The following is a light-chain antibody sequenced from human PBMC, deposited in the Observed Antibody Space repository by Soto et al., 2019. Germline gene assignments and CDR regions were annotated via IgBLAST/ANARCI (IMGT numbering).Light chain of an antibody. CDR2: DGS. Sequence: EIVLTQSPATLSLSPGERATFSCRASQSVSSDLVWYQHKPGQVPRLLIYDGSNRASGIPGRFSGTGSGTEFTLTIHSLQSEDFAVYYCHHYSIWPPYTFGQGTKVDIK. V-gene: IGKV3-11*01. J-gene: IGKJ2*01. CDR3: HHYSIWPPYT. CDR1: QSVSSD.